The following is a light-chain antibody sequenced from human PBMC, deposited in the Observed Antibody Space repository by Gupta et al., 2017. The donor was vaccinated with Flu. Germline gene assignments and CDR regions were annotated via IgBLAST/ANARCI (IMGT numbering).Light chain of an antibody. J-gene: IGLJ3*02. CDR1: SSNIGKNY. CDR3: GTWDSSLSAWV. V-gene: IGLV1-51*02. Sequence: KVTISCSGSSSNIGKNYVSWYKQLQGTAPKLLIYENNKRPSGIPDRFSGSKSGTSATLGITGLQTGDEADYYCGTWDSSLSAWVFGGGTQLTVL. CDR2: ENN.